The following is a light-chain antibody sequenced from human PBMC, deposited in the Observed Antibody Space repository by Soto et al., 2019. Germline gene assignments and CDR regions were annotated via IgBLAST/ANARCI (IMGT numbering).Light chain of an antibody. Sequence: EIVMTQSPATLSVSPGERATLSCRASQSVSSDLAWYHQKPGQAPRLLIYSTSSRATGIPDRFSGSGSGTDFTLTISRVEPEDFAVYYCQQYGRSLPITFGQGTRLETK. CDR2: STS. CDR3: QQYGRSLPIT. J-gene: IGKJ5*01. CDR1: QSVSSD. V-gene: IGKV3-20*01.